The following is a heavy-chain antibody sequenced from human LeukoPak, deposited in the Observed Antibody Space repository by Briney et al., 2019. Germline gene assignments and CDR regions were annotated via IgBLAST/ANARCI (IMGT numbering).Heavy chain of an antibody. V-gene: IGHV1-69*01. J-gene: IGHJ4*02. Sequence: SVKVSCKASGGTFSSYAISWVRQAPGQGLEWMGGIIPIFGTANYAQKFQGRVTITADESTSTAYMELSSLRPEDTAVYYCARDNGSSSWPPEYYFDYWGQGTLVTVSS. D-gene: IGHD6-13*01. CDR2: IIPIFGTA. CDR3: ARDNGSSSWPPEYYFDY. CDR1: GGTFSSYA.